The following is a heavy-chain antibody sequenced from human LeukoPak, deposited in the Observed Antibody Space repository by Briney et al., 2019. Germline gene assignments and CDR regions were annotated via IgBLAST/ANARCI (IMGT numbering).Heavy chain of an antibody. J-gene: IGHJ5*02. V-gene: IGHV1-18*01. Sequence: ASVKVSCKASGYTFTRYGISWVRQAPGQGLEWMGWISSDSGDTSYAQNLQGRVTMTTDTSTRTAYMELRSLRSDDTAVYYCARDWAKGYNWYDPWGQGTLVIVSS. CDR2: ISSDSGDT. CDR3: ARDWAKGYNWYDP. D-gene: IGHD3-16*01. CDR1: GYTFTRYG.